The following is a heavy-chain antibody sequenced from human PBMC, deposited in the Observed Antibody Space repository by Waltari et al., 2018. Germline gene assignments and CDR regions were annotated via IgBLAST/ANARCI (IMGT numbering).Heavy chain of an antibody. CDR1: AGSVSSGSSY. CDR3: AGDIDSGYYRY. Sequence: QVQLQESGPGLVKPSETLSLTCTVSAGSVSSGSSYWSWIRQPPGKGLEWIGYIYYSGSTNYNPSLKSRVTKSVDTSKNQFSLKLSSVTAADTAVYYCAGDIDSGYYRYWGQGTLVTVSS. J-gene: IGHJ4*02. D-gene: IGHD5-12*01. V-gene: IGHV4-61*01. CDR2: IYYSGST.